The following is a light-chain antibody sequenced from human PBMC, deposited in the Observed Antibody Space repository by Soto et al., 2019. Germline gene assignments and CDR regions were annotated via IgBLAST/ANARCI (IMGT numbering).Light chain of an antibody. V-gene: IGKV4-1*01. CDR1: RSILSTSNNRNY. Sequence: DTVMTQSPDSLAVSLGERATINCRSSRSILSTSNNRNYLAWYQQKPGQPPKLLVYWASTRESGFPDRFSGSGSGTDFTLTISSLQAEDVAVYYCQQYSNTPFTFGPGTKVEIK. J-gene: IGKJ3*01. CDR3: QQYSNTPFT. CDR2: WAS.